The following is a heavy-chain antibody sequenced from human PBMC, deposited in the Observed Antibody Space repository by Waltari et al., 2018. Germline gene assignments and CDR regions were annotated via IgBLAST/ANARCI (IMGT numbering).Heavy chain of an antibody. D-gene: IGHD2-21*02. Sequence: QVQLQESGPSLLKPSATLSLTCTVLGGHIGGFYWSWVRQPPGKGLDWIGYIYYTGSTNFNPSLKSRVTMSVDTSKNQFSLKLSSVTAADTAFYYCARGGGGDWEWFDPWGQGTLVTVSS. J-gene: IGHJ5*02. CDR1: GGHIGGFY. V-gene: IGHV4-59*01. CDR3: ARGGGGDWEWFDP. CDR2: IYYTGST.